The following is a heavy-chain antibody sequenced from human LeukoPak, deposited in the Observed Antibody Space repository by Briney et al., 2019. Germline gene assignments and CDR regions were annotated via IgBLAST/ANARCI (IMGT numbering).Heavy chain of an antibody. CDR2: MSPNSGNT. J-gene: IGHJ4*02. Sequence: ASVKVSCKASGYTFSSYAMNWVRQAPGQGLEWVGWMSPNSGNTGYAQKFQGRVTITADESTSTAYMELSSLRSEDTAVYYCARAVAVAGHFDYWGQGTLVTVSS. CDR3: ARAVAVAGHFDY. V-gene: IGHV1-8*03. CDR1: GYTFSSYA. D-gene: IGHD6-19*01.